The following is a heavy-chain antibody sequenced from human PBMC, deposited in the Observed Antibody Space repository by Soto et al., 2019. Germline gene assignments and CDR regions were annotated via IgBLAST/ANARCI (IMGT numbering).Heavy chain of an antibody. D-gene: IGHD3-3*01. CDR1: GGYFSANY. V-gene: IGHV4-34*02. CDR3: ATGGLFSS. J-gene: IGHJ5*02. Sequence: QVRLQQWGAGLLKPSQTLSLTCGISGGYFSANYWSWIRQAPGKGPEWLGEINHSGYTDYNPSLRSRVTISADTSKNQFSLNLSSVTAADTAVYYCATGGLFSSWGQGTLVTVSS. CDR2: INHSGYT.